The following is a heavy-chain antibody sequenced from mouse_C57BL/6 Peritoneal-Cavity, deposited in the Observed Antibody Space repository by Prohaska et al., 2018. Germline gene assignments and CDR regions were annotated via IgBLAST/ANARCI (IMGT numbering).Heavy chain of an antibody. Sequence: EVKLLETGGGLVQPGGSRGLSCEGAGFTFSGFWMSGVAQSPGKTLEWIGDINSDGSERNYAPSIKYRCPIFRDHDKSPLYRQISNVRSEDTATYLCMRYRTYCSFYFSGPGTSFTVSS. CDR1: GFTFSGFW. CDR3: MRYRTYCSFYF. CDR2: INSDGSER. J-gene: IGHJ1*01. V-gene: IGHV11-2*01.